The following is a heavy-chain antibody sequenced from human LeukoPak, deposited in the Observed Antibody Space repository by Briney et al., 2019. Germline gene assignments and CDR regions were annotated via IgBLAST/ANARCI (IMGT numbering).Heavy chain of an antibody. V-gene: IGHV1-18*04. Sequence: GASVKVSCKAYGYTFTNYGMSWVRQAPGQGLEWMAWISDDNGNTNYAQKLQGRVTMTTDTSTSTAYMELRSLRSDDTDVYYCARDQGFGYYDYVWGSYRLYYFDYWGQGTLVTVSS. CDR3: ARDQGFGYYDYVWGSYRLYYFDY. J-gene: IGHJ4*02. CDR1: GYTFTNYG. CDR2: ISDDNGNT. D-gene: IGHD3-16*02.